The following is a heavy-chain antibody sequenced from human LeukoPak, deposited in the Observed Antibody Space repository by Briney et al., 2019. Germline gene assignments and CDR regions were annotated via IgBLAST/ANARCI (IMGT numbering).Heavy chain of an antibody. J-gene: IGHJ6*02. Sequence: PGGSLRLSCAASGFTFSSYSMNWVRQAPGKGLEWVSSISSSSSYIYYADSVKGRFTISRDNAKNSLYLQMNSLRAEDTAVYYCASRSDYYYGMDVWGQGTTVTVSS. CDR3: ASRSDYYYGMDV. CDR1: GFTFSSYS. V-gene: IGHV3-21*01. CDR2: ISSSSSYI.